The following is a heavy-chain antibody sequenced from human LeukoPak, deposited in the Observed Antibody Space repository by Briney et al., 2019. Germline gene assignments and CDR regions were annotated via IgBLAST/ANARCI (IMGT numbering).Heavy chain of an antibody. CDR2: INPSGGST. Sequence: GASVTVSFKSSGYTFTMYYMHWVRQAPGQGLEWMGIINPSGGSTSYAQKFQGRVTMTRDTSTSTVYMEQSSLRSEDTAVYYCARSWGIVVVPAYPQAFDIWGQGTMVTVSS. CDR1: GYTFTMYY. J-gene: IGHJ3*02. CDR3: ARSWGIVVVPAYPQAFDI. V-gene: IGHV1-46*01. D-gene: IGHD2-2*01.